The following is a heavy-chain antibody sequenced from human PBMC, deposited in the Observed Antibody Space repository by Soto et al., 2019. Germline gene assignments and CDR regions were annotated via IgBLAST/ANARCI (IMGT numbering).Heavy chain of an antibody. CDR3: ARHVGCSGGSCSEYFQH. V-gene: IGHV4-39*01. CDR2: IYYSGST. CDR1: GGSISSSSYY. D-gene: IGHD2-15*01. J-gene: IGHJ1*01. Sequence: SETLSLTCTVSGGSISSSSYYWGWIRQPPGKGLEWIGSIYYSGSTYYNPSLKSRVTISVDTSKNQFSLKLSSVPAADKAVYYCARHVGCSGGSCSEYFQHWGQGTLVTVSS.